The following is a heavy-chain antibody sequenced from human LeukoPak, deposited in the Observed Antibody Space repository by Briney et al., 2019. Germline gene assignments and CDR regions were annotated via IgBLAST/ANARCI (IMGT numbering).Heavy chain of an antibody. V-gene: IGHV4-59*10. CDR1: GGSFSGYY. J-gene: IGHJ5*02. CDR3: ARGDLKSDWFDP. D-gene: IGHD3-10*01. Sequence: SETLSLTCAVYGGSFSGYYWNWIRQPAGKGLEWIGRFYNSGRTNFNPSLKSRVTISADTPKNQFSLKLRSVTAADTAVYYCARGDLKSDWFDPWGQGTLVIVST. CDR2: FYNSGRT.